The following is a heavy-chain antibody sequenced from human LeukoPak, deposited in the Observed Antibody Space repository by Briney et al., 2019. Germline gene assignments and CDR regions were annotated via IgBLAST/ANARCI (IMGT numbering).Heavy chain of an antibody. J-gene: IGHJ4*02. CDR2: ISYDGSNK. CDR1: GFTFSSYA. D-gene: IGHD3-22*01. V-gene: IGHV3-30-3*01. CDR3: ARSMIVVVIADY. Sequence: GRSLRLSCAASGFTFSSYAMHWVRQAPGKGLEWVAVISYDGSNKYYADFVKGRFTISRDNSKNTLYLQMNSLRAEDTAVYYCARSMIVVVIADYWGQGVLVTVSS.